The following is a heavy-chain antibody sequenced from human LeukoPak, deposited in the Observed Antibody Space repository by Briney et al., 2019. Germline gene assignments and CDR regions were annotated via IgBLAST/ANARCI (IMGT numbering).Heavy chain of an antibody. J-gene: IGHJ5*02. CDR3: VRIPNGANFPNWFDP. D-gene: IGHD4/OR15-4a*01. CDR1: GFIFSNNA. Sequence: SGGSLRLSCAASGFIFSNNAMNWVRRTPGKGLEWVSSISGHGNDMNYRDSVKGRFTISRDNTRNSLYLQMDSLRVEDTAIYYCVRIPNGANFPNWFDPWGQGTLVTVSS. V-gene: IGHV3-21*01. CDR2: ISGHGNDM.